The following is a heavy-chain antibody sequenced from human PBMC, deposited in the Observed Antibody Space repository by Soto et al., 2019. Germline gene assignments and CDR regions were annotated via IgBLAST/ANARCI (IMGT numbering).Heavy chain of an antibody. V-gene: IGHV3-74*01. D-gene: IGHD7-27*01. J-gene: IGHJ4*02. CDR1: GFTFTSFW. Sequence: GGSLRLSCEASGFTFTSFWMHWVRQVPGKGLVWVSRINSDGGNKRYADSVKGRFIISRDNAKGTLYLQMNGLRVEDTAVYYCERDGDNIAVLGANYDYWGQGTLVTVSS. CDR3: ERDGDNIAVLGANYDY. CDR2: INSDGGNK.